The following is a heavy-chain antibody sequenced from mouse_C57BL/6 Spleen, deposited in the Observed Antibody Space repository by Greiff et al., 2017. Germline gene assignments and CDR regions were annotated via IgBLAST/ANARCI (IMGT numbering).Heavy chain of an antibody. J-gene: IGHJ3*01. Sequence: EVQLVESGGGLVKPGGSLKLSCAASGFTFSDYGMHWVSQAPEKGLEWVADISSGSSTSNYADTVKGRFTISRDNAKNTLFLQMTSLRSEDTAMYYCSRAPIYSNYVAWFAYWGQGTLVTVSA. CDR1: GFTFSDYG. D-gene: IGHD2-5*01. V-gene: IGHV5-17*01. CDR3: SRAPIYSNYVAWFAY. CDR2: ISSGSSTS.